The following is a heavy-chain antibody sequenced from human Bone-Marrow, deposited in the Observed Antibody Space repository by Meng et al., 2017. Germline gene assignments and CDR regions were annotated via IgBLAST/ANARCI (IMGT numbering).Heavy chain of an antibody. Sequence: QVQLQESGPGLVKPSPTLSITVTVTGGSISIGNYYWSWIRQHPGKGLEYIGYIYYSGSTYYNPSLKSRVIISVDTSKNQFSLRLNSVTAADTAVYYCASLYGDSSVWYLDLWGRGTLVTVSS. CDR2: IYYSGST. J-gene: IGHJ2*01. CDR1: GGSISIGNYY. CDR3: ASLYGDSSVWYLDL. V-gene: IGHV4-31*02. D-gene: IGHD4-17*01.